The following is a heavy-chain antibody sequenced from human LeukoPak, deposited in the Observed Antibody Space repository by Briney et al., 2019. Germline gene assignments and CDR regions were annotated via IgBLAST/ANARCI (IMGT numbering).Heavy chain of an antibody. J-gene: IGHJ4*02. CDR1: GFTFSSYA. CDR3: ARDNYGSGSYLFDY. D-gene: IGHD3-10*01. V-gene: IGHV3-23*01. CDR2: ISGSGGGT. Sequence: PGGSLRLSCAASGFTFSSYAMGWVRQAPGKGLEWVSAISGSGGGTYYADSVKGRFTISRDNSKNTLYLQMNSLRAEDTAVYYCARDNYGSGSYLFDYWGQGTLVTVSS.